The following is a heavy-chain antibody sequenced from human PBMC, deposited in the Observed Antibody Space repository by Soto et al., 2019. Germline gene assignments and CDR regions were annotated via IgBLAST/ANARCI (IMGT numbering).Heavy chain of an antibody. D-gene: IGHD6-19*01. CDR1: GFTFSTYA. CDR2: ISGSGGTT. J-gene: IGHJ4*02. CDR3: ARGRADGGGWSYFDY. Sequence: EVQLLESGGGLVQPGGSLRLSCAASGFTFSTYAMTWVRQSPEKGLEWVAAISGSGGTTNYADSVKGRFTISRDNSKSTLYLQMNSLRVEDTDVYYCARGRADGGGWSYFDYWAQGTLVSVSS. V-gene: IGHV3-23*01.